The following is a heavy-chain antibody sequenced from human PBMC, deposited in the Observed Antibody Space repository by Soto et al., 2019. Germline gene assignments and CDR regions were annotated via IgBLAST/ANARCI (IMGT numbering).Heavy chain of an antibody. CDR2: ISGSGSTT. CDR1: GFTFNRYG. D-gene: IGHD2-2*01. CDR3: AKGQGEYQVLAKYYFDN. J-gene: IGHJ4*02. Sequence: PGGSLRLSCAASGFTFNRYGMNWVRQAPGKGLEWVSAISGSGSTTYYADSVKGRFTISRDNSKHTLYLQMNSLRAEDSALYYCAKGQGEYQVLAKYYFDNWGQGTLVTV. V-gene: IGHV3-23*01.